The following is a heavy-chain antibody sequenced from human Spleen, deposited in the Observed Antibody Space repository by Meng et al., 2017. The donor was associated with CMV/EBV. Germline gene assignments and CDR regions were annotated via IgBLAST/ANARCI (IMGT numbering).Heavy chain of an antibody. CDR2: IYSGGSST. CDR1: GFTFSSYA. J-gene: IGHJ4*02. Sequence: GGSLRLSCAASGFTFSSYAMSWVRQAPGKGLEWVSVIYSGGSSTYYADSVKGRFTISRDNSKNTLYLQMNSLRAEDTAVYYCAKDLEYYYDSSGYYGGHYFDYWGQGTLVTVSS. V-gene: IGHV3-23*03. CDR3: AKDLEYYYDSSGYYGGHYFDY. D-gene: IGHD3-22*01.